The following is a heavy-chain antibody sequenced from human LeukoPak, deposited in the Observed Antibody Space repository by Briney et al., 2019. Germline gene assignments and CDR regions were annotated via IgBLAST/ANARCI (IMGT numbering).Heavy chain of an antibody. V-gene: IGHV3-21*04. D-gene: IGHD2-2*02. J-gene: IGHJ4*02. CDR1: GFTFSSYS. CDR3: AKASRYQLLYGYFDY. Sequence: GGSLRLSCAASGFTFSSYSMNWVRQAPGKGLEWVSSVSSSSSYIYYADSVKGRFTISRDSAKNSLYLQMNSLRAEDTALYYCAKASRYQLLYGYFDYWGQGTLVTVSS. CDR2: VSSSSSYI.